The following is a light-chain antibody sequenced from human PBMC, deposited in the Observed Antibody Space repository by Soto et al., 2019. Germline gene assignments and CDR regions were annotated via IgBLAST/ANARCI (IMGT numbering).Light chain of an antibody. CDR2: DDS. CDR1: NIGTRT. CDR3: QVWDSSSDHYV. Sequence: ELTQPPSESVAPGQTARITCGGNNIGTRTVHWYQQKPGQAPVLVVHDDSDRPSGIPERFSGFNSGNTATLTITRVEAGDEADYFCQVWDSSSDHYVFGTGTKVTVL. J-gene: IGLJ1*01. V-gene: IGLV3-21*02.